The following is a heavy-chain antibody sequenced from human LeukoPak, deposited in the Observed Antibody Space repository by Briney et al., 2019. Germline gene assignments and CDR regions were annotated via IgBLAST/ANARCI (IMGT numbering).Heavy chain of an antibody. J-gene: IGHJ4*02. CDR1: GGSFSGYY. D-gene: IGHD6-19*01. CDR2: INHSGST. CDR3: ARRRWLGLGALDY. Sequence: PSETLSLTCAVYGGSFSGYYWSWIRQPPGKGLEWIGEINHSGSTNYNPSLKSRVTISVDTSKNQFSLKLSSVTAADTAVYYCARRRWLGLGALDYWGQGTLVTVPS. V-gene: IGHV4-34*01.